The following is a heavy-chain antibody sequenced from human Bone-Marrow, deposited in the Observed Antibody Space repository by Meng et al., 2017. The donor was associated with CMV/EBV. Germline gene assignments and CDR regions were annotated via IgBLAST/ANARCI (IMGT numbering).Heavy chain of an antibody. CDR2: ISYDGSNK. CDR3: AIPLSPYSNRDAFDI. Sequence: GESLKISCAASGFTFSSYAMHWVRQAPGKGLEWVAVISYDGSNKYYADSVKGRFTISRDNSKNTLYLQMNSLRAEDTAVYYCAIPLSPYSNRDAFDIWGQGTMVTVSS. V-gene: IGHV3-30-3*01. CDR1: GFTFSSYA. D-gene: IGHD4-11*01. J-gene: IGHJ3*02.